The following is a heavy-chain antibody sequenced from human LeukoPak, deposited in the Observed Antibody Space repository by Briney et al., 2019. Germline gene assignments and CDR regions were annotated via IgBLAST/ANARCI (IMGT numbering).Heavy chain of an antibody. V-gene: IGHV4-34*01. J-gene: IGHJ6*03. CDR2: INHSGST. CDR3: ARGVLPSYMDV. Sequence: PSETLSLTCAVYGGSFSGYYWSWIRQPPGKGLEGIGEINHSGSTNYNPSLKSRVTISVDTSKNQFSLKLSSVTAADTAVYYCARGVLPSYMDVWGKGTTVTISS. CDR1: GGSFSGYY.